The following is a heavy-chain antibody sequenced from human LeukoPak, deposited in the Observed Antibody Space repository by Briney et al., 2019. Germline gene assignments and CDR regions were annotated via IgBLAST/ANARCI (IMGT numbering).Heavy chain of an antibody. CDR1: GFTFSSYG. D-gene: IGHD3-22*01. J-gene: IGHJ5*02. V-gene: IGHV3-33*01. CDR2: IWYDGSNK. Sequence: GGSLRLSCAASGFTFSSYGMHWVRQAPGKGLEWVAVIWYDGSNKYYADSVKGRFTISRDNAKNSLYLQMNSLRAEDTAVYYCARGQYYYDSSGYYPWGQGTLVTVSS. CDR3: ARGQYYYDSSGYYP.